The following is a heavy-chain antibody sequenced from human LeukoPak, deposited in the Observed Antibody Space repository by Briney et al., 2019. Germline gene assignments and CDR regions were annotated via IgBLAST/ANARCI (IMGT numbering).Heavy chain of an antibody. CDR3: ARGSGWYNY. CDR2: IYYSGST. J-gene: IGHJ4*02. CDR1: GGSISGYY. V-gene: IGHV4-59*01. Sequence: SETLSLTCTVSGGSISGYYWSWIRQPPGKGLEWIGFIYYSGSTSYNPSLKSRVTISVDTSKNQFSLKLTSVTAADTAVYYCARGSGWYNYWGQGTLVTVSS. D-gene: IGHD6-19*01.